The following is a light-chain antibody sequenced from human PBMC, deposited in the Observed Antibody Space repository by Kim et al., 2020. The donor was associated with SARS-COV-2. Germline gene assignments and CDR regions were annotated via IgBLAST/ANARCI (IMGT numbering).Light chain of an antibody. J-gene: IGKJ1*01. Sequence: ATIHCKSSQSVLYSSNNKNYLAWYQQKPGQPPKLLIYWASTRESGVPDRFSGSGSGTDFTLTISSLQAEDVAVYYCQQYYSTPLTFGQGTKVDIK. CDR1: QSVLYSSNNKNY. CDR3: QQYYSTPLT. CDR2: WAS. V-gene: IGKV4-1*01.